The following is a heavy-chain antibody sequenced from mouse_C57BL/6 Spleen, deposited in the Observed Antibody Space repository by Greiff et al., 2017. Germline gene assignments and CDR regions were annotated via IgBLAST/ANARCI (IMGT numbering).Heavy chain of an antibody. Sequence: DVKLQESGPGLVKPSQSLSLTCSVTGYSITSGYYWNWIRQFPGNKLEWMGYISYDGSNNYNPSLKNRISITRDTSKNQFFLKLNSVTAEETATYCGARVDYSNYRYFAVWGTGAPVTVST. CDR3: ARVDYSNYRYFAV. CDR1: GYSITSGYY. D-gene: IGHD2-5*01. V-gene: IGHV3-6*01. CDR2: ISYDGSN. J-gene: IGHJ1*03.